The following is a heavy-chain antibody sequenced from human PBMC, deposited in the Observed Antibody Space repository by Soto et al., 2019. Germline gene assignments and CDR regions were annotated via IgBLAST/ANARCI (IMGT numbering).Heavy chain of an antibody. CDR2: IYYSGST. V-gene: IGHV4-30-4*01. D-gene: IGHD4-17*01. Sequence: SETLSLTCTVSGGSISSGDYYWSWIRHPPGKGLEWIGYIYYSGSTYYNPSLRSRLTISVDTSKNQFSLKLSSVTAADTAVYCCARLGPTTVPTSYFTGKYNGMAVWGNGTTVT. CDR3: ARLGPTTVPTSYFTGKYNGMAV. CDR1: GGSISSGDYY. J-gene: IGHJ6*04.